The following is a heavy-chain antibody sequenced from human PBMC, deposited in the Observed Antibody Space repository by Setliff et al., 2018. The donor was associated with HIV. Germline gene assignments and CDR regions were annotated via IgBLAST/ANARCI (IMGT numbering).Heavy chain of an antibody. V-gene: IGHV3-7*01. D-gene: IGHD2-15*01. J-gene: IGHJ4*02. CDR2: INQDGSEK. Sequence: GGSLRLSCAVSGFIFNNYWMSWVRQAPGKGLEWVANINQDGSEKHYVDSVTGRFAISRDKSKNLLFLQMDNLRAEDTAVYYCAREPLRATSLLTWWFPDYWGQGTLVTVSS. CDR1: GFIFNNYW. CDR3: AREPLRATSLLTWWFPDY.